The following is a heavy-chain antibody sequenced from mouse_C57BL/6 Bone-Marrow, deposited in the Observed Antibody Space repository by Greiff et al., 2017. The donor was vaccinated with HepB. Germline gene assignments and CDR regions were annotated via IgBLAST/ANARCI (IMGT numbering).Heavy chain of an antibody. V-gene: IGHV14-4*01. CDR2: IDPENGDT. D-gene: IGHD2-2*01. Sequence: EVQLVESGAELVRPGASVKLSCTASGFNIKDDYMHWVKQRPEQGLEWIGWIDPENGDTEYASKFQGKATITADTSSNTAYLQLSSLTSEDTAVYYCTPIYYGYEGFAYWGQGTLVTVSA. CDR3: TPIYYGYEGFAY. J-gene: IGHJ3*01. CDR1: GFNIKDDY.